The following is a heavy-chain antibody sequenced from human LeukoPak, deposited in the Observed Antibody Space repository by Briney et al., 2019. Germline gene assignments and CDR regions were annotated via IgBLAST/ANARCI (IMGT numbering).Heavy chain of an antibody. CDR1: GFTFSTSA. CDR2: ISPTGGAI. Sequence: GGSLRLSCAASGFTFSTSAMNWVRQAPGRGLEWVSSISPTGGAIFYAASLRGRIIISRDNAKNTLYLQMNSLRAEDTAVYYCAKGIVYYSGRNYFDYWGQGTLVTVSS. CDR3: AKGIVYYSGRNYFDY. D-gene: IGHD3-10*01. J-gene: IGHJ4*02. V-gene: IGHV3-21*04.